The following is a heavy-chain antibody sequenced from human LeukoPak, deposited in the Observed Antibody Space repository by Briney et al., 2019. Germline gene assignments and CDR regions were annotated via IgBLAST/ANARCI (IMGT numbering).Heavy chain of an antibody. CDR1: GYSFTSYW. J-gene: IGHJ4*02. CDR2: IYPGDSDT. D-gene: IGHD3-16*02. V-gene: IGHV5-51*01. CDR3: ARHPYDYVWGSYRYLMVYDY. Sequence: GESLKISCKGSGYSFTSYWIGWVRQMPGKGLERMGIIYPGDSDTRYSPSFQGQVTISADKSISTAYLQWSSLKASDTAMYYCARHPYDYVWGSYRYLMVYDYWGQGTLVTVSS.